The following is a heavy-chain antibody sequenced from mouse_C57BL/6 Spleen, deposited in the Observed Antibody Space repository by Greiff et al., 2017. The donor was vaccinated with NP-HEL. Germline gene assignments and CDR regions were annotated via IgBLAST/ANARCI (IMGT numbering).Heavy chain of an antibody. D-gene: IGHD1-1*01. V-gene: IGHV1-26*01. J-gene: IGHJ3*01. CDR3: ARYYYGSSRGYWFAY. CDR1: GYTFTDYY. CDR2: INPNNGGT. Sequence: VQLQQSGPELVKPGASVKISCKASGYTFTDYYMNWVKQSHGKSLEWIGDINPNNGGTSYNQKFKGKATLTVDKSSSTAYMELRSLTSEDSAVYYCARYYYGSSRGYWFAYWGQGTLVTVSA.